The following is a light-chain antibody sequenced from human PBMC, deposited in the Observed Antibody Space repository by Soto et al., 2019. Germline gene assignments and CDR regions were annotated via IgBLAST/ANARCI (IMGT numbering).Light chain of an antibody. V-gene: IGKV3-15*01. J-gene: IGKJ1*01. CDR2: DAS. CDR1: QSVSSN. CDR3: QQYNNWPWT. Sequence: EIVMTLSPASLSVSPGERATLSCRASQSVSSNLAWYQQKPGQAPRLLIYDASTRATGVPARFSGSGSGTEFTLTISGLQSEDFAVYSCQQYNNWPWTFGQGTKVDIK.